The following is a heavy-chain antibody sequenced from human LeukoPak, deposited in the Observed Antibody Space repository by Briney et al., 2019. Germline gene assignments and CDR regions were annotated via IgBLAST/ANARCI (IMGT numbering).Heavy chain of an antibody. Sequence: ASVNVSCIASENIFTNYYMHWVRQAPGQGLEWLGIINPNGDRTNYAQTFQGRVTMTRDTSTTTVYMELSSLRSEDTAVNYCARDREWELQDYGMDVWGQGTTVTVSS. V-gene: IGHV1-46*01. CDR1: ENIFTNYY. CDR2: INPNGDRT. CDR3: ARDREWELQDYGMDV. D-gene: IGHD1-26*01. J-gene: IGHJ6*02.